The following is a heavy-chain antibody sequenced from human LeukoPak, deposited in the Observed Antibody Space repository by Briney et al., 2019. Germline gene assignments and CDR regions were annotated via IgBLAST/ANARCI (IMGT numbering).Heavy chain of an antibody. V-gene: IGHV3-23*01. D-gene: IGHD2-2*01. Sequence: GGSLRLSCAASGFTFSSYAMSWVRQAPGKGLEWVPAISGSGGSTYYADSVKGRFTISRDNSKNTLYLQMNSLRAEDTAVYYCAKDLEMRYCSSTSCYRGIDPWGQGTLVTVSS. CDR2: ISGSGGST. CDR1: GFTFSSYA. CDR3: AKDLEMRYCSSTSCYRGIDP. J-gene: IGHJ5*02.